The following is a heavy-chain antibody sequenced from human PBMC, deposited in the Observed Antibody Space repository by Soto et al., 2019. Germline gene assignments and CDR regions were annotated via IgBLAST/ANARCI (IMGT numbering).Heavy chain of an antibody. J-gene: IGHJ6*03. CDR2: ISAYNGNT. CDR1: GYTFTSYG. V-gene: IGHV1-18*01. CDR3: ARVELSIRSEHLKSYYYFMDG. Sequence: GASVKVSCKASGYTFTSYGISWVRQAPGQGLEWMGWISAYNGNTNYAQKLQGGVTMTTDTSTSTAYMELRSLRSDDTAVYYCARVELSIRSEHLKSYYYFMDGWGKGTKVTVSS. D-gene: IGHD1-20*01.